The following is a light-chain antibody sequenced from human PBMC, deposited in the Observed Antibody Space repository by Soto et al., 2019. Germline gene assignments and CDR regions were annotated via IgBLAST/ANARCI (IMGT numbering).Light chain of an antibody. V-gene: IGKV3-20*01. CDR2: GAS. CDR1: QSVSSSY. CDR3: QQYDTSPRT. J-gene: IGKJ1*01. Sequence: ENVLTQSPGTLSLSPGERATLSCRASQSVSSSYLAWYQQKPGQAPRLLIYGASSRATRIPDRFSGSGSGTDFTLTINRLEPEDFAVYYWQQYDTSPRTFGQGTKVEIK.